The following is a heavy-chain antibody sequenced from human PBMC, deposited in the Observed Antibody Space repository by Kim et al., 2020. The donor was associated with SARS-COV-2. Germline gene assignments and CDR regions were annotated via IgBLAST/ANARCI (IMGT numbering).Heavy chain of an antibody. CDR3: ARAWAPGSNYPYYYYYYMDV. D-gene: IGHD4-4*01. J-gene: IGHJ6*03. Sequence: ASVKVSCKASGYTFTSYYMHWVRQAPGQGLEWMGIINPSGGSTSYAQKFQGRVTMTRDTSTSTVYMELSSLRSEDTAVYYCARAWAPGSNYPYYYYYYMDVWGKGTTVTASS. CDR1: GYTFTSYY. V-gene: IGHV1-46*01. CDR2: INPSGGST.